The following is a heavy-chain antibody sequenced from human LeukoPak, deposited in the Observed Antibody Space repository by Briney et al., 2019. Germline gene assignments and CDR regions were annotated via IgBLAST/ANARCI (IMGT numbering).Heavy chain of an antibody. CDR2: IYYSGST. CDR3: ARHLWLQDPFDY. CDR1: GGSISIGSYY. V-gene: IGHV4-39*01. D-gene: IGHD5-24*01. J-gene: IGHJ4*02. Sequence: PSETLSLTCIVSGGSISIGSYYWRWIRQPPGKGLEWIGSIYYSGSTYYNPSLKSRVTISVDTSKNQFSLKLSSVTAADTAVYYCARHLWLQDPFDYWGQGTLVTVSS.